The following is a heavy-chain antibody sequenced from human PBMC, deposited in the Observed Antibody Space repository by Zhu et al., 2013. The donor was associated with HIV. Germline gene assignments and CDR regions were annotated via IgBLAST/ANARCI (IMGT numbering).Heavy chain of an antibody. D-gene: IGHD6-25*01. CDR3: AREYSIGYYYYMDV. Sequence: QAQLLQSGAEVKKPGASVKVSCKASAYTFTGYYMHWVRQAPGQGLEWMGWINPNSGGTNYAQKFQGRVTMTRDTSISTAYMELSRLRSDDAAVYYCAREYSIGYYYYMDVWGEGTTVTVSS. CDR1: AYTFTGYY. CDR2: INPNSGGT. V-gene: IGHV1-2*02. J-gene: IGHJ6*03.